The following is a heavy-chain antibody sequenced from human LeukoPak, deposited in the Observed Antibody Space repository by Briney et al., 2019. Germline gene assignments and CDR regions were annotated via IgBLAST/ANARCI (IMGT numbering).Heavy chain of an antibody. Sequence: SETLSLTCTVSGGSIISSSYFWGWIRQPPGKGLEWIGSIYYSGSTYYNPSLKSRVTISVDTSKNQFSLKLSSVTAADTAVYYCARVDGGHYYYYMDVWGKGTTVTVSS. J-gene: IGHJ6*03. CDR1: GGSIISSSYF. D-gene: IGHD3-10*01. CDR3: ARVDGGHYYYYMDV. CDR2: IYYSGST. V-gene: IGHV4-39*01.